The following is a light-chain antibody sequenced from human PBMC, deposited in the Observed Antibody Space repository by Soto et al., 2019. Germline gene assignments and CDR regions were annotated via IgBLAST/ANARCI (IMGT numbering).Light chain of an antibody. Sequence: QSALAQPASVSGSPGQSITISCTGTSSDVGRYNYVSWFQQHPGKAPKLLIYDVSNWPSGVSDRFSGSKSGNTASLTISGLQAEDEADYYSSSCTPSSTFVFGTGTKLTVL. CDR1: SSDVGRYNY. CDR2: DVS. CDR3: SSCTPSSTFV. V-gene: IGLV2-14*01. J-gene: IGLJ1*01.